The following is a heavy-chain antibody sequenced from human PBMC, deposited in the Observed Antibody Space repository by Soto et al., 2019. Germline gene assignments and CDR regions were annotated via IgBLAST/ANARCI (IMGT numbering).Heavy chain of an antibody. D-gene: IGHD3-16*02. CDR1: GGTFSSYT. Sequence: GASVKVSCKASGGTFSSYTISWVRQAPGQGLEWMGRIIPILGIANYAQKFQGRVTITADKSTSTAYMELSSLRSEDTAVYYCAQPVMITFGGVIAETPQGKDAFDIWGQGTMVTVSS. J-gene: IGHJ3*02. V-gene: IGHV1-69*02. CDR3: AQPVMITFGGVIAETPQGKDAFDI. CDR2: IIPILGIA.